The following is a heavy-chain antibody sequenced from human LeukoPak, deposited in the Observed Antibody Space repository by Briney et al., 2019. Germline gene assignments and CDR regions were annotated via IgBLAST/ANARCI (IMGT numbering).Heavy chain of an antibody. CDR2: ISAYNGNT. CDR1: GYTFTSYG. CDR3: ARDMYYYSRTGFDP. J-gene: IGHJ5*02. V-gene: IGHV1-18*01. Sequence: GASVTVSCKASGYTFTSYGISWVRQAPGQGLERMAWISAYNGNTNYAQKFQGRVTMTTDTSTSTAYMELRSLRSDDTAVYYCARDMYYYSRTGFDPWGQGTLVTVSS. D-gene: IGHD3-10*01.